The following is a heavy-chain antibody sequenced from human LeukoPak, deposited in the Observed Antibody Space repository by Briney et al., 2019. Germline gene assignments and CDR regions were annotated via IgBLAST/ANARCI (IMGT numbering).Heavy chain of an antibody. CDR2: INPNTGGT. J-gene: IGHJ4*02. CDR1: GYTFTSYG. CDR3: ARGRGSWYDSSGSPYIRFDY. Sequence: ASVKVSCKASGYTFTSYGISWVRQAPGQGLEWMGWINPNTGGTNYAQKFQGRVTMTRDTSISTAYMELSRLRSDDSAIYYCARGRGSWYDSSGSPYIRFDYWGQGTLVTVSS. D-gene: IGHD3-22*01. V-gene: IGHV1-2*02.